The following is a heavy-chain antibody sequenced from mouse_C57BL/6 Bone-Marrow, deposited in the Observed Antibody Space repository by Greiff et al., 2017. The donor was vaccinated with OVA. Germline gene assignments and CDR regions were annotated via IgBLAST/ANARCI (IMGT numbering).Heavy chain of an antibody. J-gene: IGHJ3*01. D-gene: IGHD2-4*01. CDR3: ARQNYDYDWFAY. V-gene: IGHV5-12*01. CDR2: ISNGGGST. CDR1: GFTFSDYY. Sequence: EVQLVESGGGLVQPGGSLKLSCAASGFTFSDYYMYWVRQTPEKRLEWVAYISNGGGSTYYPDTVKGRFTISRDNAKNTLYLQMSRLKSEDTAMYYCARQNYDYDWFAYWGQGTLVTVSA.